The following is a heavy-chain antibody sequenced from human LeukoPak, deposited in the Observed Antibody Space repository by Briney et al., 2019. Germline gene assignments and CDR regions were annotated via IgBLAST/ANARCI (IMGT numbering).Heavy chain of an antibody. V-gene: IGHV1-8*01. CDR2: MNPNSGNT. J-gene: IGHJ6*03. CDR3: AKGSWSGNYYYYYMDV. D-gene: IGHD3-3*01. Sequence: ASVTVSCKASGYTFTSYDINWVRQATGQGQEWMGWMNPNSGNTGYAQKFQGRVTMTRNTSISTAYMELSSLRSEDTAVYYCAKGSWSGNYYYYYMDVWGKGTTVTVSS. CDR1: GYTFTSYD.